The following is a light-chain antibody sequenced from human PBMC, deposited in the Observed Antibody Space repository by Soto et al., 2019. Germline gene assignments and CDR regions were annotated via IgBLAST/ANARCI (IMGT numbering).Light chain of an antibody. V-gene: IGKV3-11*01. Sequence: EIVLTQSPATPSLSPGERATLSCRASQSVSTYLAWYQQKPGQAPRLLIYDASKRATGIPARFSGSGSGTDFTLTITSLEPEDFGVYYCQQRSNWPPTWTFGQGTKVDIK. CDR1: QSVSTY. CDR2: DAS. CDR3: QQRSNWPPTWT. J-gene: IGKJ1*01.